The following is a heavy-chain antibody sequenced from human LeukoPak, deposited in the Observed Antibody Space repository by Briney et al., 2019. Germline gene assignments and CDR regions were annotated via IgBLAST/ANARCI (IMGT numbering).Heavy chain of an antibody. CDR1: GGSISSGSHY. D-gene: IGHD4-17*01. J-gene: IGHJ3*02. V-gene: IGHV4-61*02. Sequence: PSETLSLTCTVSGGSISSGSHYWSWIRQPAGKGLEWIGRIYTSGSTNYNPSLKSRVTISVDTSKNQFSLKLSSVTAADTAVYYCARDWDYGEPSGAFDIWGQGTMVTVSS. CDR2: IYTSGST. CDR3: ARDWDYGEPSGAFDI.